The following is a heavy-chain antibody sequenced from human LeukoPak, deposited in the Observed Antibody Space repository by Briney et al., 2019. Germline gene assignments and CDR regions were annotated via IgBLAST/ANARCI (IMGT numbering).Heavy chain of an antibody. J-gene: IGHJ4*02. CDR1: GGSISSYY. D-gene: IGHD2-2*01. CDR2: IYTSGST. CDR3: ARGRCSSTSCKYYFDY. V-gene: IGHV4-4*07. Sequence: PSETLSLTCTVSGGSISSYYRSWIRQPAGKGLEWIGRIYTSGSTNYNPSLKSRVTMSVDTSKNQFSLKLSSVTAADTAVYYCARGRCSSTSCKYYFDYWGQGTLVTVSS.